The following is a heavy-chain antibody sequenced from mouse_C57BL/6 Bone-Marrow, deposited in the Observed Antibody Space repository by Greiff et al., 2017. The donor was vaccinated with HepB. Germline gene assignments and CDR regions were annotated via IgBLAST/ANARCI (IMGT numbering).Heavy chain of an antibody. CDR1: GFTFSSYA. CDR3: ARFLLHDY. V-gene: IGHV5-4*03. CDR2: ISDGGSYT. Sequence: DVMLVESGGGLVKPGGSLKLSCAASGFTFSSYAMSWVRQTPEKRLEWVATISDGGSYTYYPDNVKGRFTISRDNAKKNLYLQMSHLKSEDTAMYYCARFLLHDYWGQGTTLTVSS. D-gene: IGHD1-1*01. J-gene: IGHJ2*01.